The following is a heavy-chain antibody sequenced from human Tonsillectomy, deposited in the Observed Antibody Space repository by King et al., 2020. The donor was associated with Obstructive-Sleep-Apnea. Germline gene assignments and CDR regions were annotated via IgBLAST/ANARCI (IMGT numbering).Heavy chain of an antibody. CDR1: GGSISSSSDY. V-gene: IGHV4-39*07. Sequence: LQLQESGPGLVKPSETLSLTCSVSGGSISSSSDYWGWIRQPPGKGLEWIGSFYYSGSTYYNPSLKSRVTISVDTSKNQFSLRLSSVTAADTAVYYCARASPRYIVVVVAATPLRNYFDSWGQGILVTVSS. J-gene: IGHJ4*02. CDR2: FYYSGST. CDR3: ARASPRYIVVVVAATPLRNYFDS. D-gene: IGHD2-15*01.